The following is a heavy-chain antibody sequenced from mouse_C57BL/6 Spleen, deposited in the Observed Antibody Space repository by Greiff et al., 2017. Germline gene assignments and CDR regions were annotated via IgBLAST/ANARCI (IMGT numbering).Heavy chain of an antibody. CDR2: INPNNGGT. Sequence: EVQLQQSGPELVKPGASVKISCKASGYTFTDYYMNWVKQSHGKSLEWIGDINPNNGGTSYNQKFKGKATLTVTKSSSTAYMELRSLTSEDSAVYYCARVEYYGSSYEYYAMDYWGQGTSVTVSS. J-gene: IGHJ4*01. CDR3: ARVEYYGSSYEYYAMDY. D-gene: IGHD1-1*01. V-gene: IGHV1-26*01. CDR1: GYTFTDYY.